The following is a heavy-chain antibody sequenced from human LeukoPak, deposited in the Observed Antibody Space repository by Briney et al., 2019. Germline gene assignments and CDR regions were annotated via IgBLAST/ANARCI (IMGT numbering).Heavy chain of an antibody. D-gene: IGHD6-19*01. CDR2: INHSGST. Sequence: PSETLSLTCAVYGGSFSGYYWSWIRQPPGKGLEWIGEINHSGSTNYNPSLKSRVTISVDTSKNQFSLKLSSVTAADTAVYYCARRSSGWPVYYFDYWGQGTLVTVSS. CDR3: ARRSSGWPVYYFDY. CDR1: GGSFSGYY. J-gene: IGHJ4*02. V-gene: IGHV4-34*01.